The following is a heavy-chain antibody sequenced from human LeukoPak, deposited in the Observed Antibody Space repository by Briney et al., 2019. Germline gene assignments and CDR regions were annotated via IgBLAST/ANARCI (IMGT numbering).Heavy chain of an antibody. CDR2: INPNSGGT. D-gene: IGHD3-22*01. CDR3: ARAHRYDSSGYRDY. Sequence: ASVKGSCKASGYTFTGYYMHWVRQAPGQGLEWMGWINPNSGGTNYAQKFQGRVTMTRDTSISTAYMELSRLRSDDTAVYYCARAHRYDSSGYRDYWGQGTLVTVSS. CDR1: GYTFTGYY. J-gene: IGHJ4*02. V-gene: IGHV1-2*02.